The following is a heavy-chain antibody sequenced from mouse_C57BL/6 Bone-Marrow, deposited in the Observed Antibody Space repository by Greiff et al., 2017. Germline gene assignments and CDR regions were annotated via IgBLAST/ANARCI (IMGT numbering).Heavy chain of an antibody. V-gene: IGHV6-6*01. J-gene: IGHJ2*01. D-gene: IGHD2-4*01. CDR1: GFTFSDAW. CDR2: IRNKANNHAT. Sequence: EVKVEESGGGLVQPGGSMKLSCAASGFTFSDAWMDWVRQSPEKGLEWVAEIRNKANNHATYYAESVKGRFTISRDDSKSSVYLQVNSLRAEDTGIYYCTVYYDYDGYYFDYWGQGTTLTVSS. CDR3: TVYYDYDGYYFDY.